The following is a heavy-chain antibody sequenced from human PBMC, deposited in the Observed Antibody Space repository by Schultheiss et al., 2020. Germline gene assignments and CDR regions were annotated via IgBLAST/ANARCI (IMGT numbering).Heavy chain of an antibody. J-gene: IGHJ3*02. CDR1: GFTFKNTG. Sequence: GGSLRLSCETSGFTFKNTGMHWVRQAPGKGLEWVAVIWYDGSVTYYADSVKGRFTISRDNSKDTLYLQMNSLGVEDTALYYCAKDLVVPAAIIGAFDIWGQGTMVTVSS. CDR3: AKDLVVPAAIIGAFDI. V-gene: IGHV3-33*06. D-gene: IGHD2-2*01. CDR2: IWYDGSVT.